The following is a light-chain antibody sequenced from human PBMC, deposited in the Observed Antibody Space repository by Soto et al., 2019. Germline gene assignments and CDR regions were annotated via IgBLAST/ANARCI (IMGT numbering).Light chain of an antibody. CDR1: QSVSDK. V-gene: IGKV3-15*01. CDR3: QQYNSWPPNT. CDR2: DAS. J-gene: IGKJ3*01. Sequence: EIVMTQSPATLSVSPGEKATLSCRASQSVSDKLAWYQQKPGQAPRLLIYDASTRATGVPARFSGSGSGTDFTLTISSLQSEDFAVYYCQQYNSWPPNTFGPGTKVDV.